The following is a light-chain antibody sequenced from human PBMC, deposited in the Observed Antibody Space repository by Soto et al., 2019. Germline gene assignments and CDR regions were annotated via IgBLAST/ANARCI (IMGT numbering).Light chain of an antibody. Sequence: QSVLTQPASVSGSPGQSITISCTGTTRDVGGYNFVSWYQQYPGKAPKLIIYEVNNRPSGVSNRFSGSKSDNTASLTISGLQAEDEADYYCSSYTISNTLPFVFGTGTKVTVL. V-gene: IGLV2-14*01. J-gene: IGLJ1*01. CDR2: EVN. CDR1: TRDVGGYNF. CDR3: SSYTISNTLPFV.